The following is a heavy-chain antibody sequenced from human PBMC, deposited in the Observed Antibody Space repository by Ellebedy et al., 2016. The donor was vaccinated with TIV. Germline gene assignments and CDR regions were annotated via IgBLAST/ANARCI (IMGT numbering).Heavy chain of an antibody. CDR2: IYRSGST. Sequence: MPSETLSLTCTVSGYSISSGYYWGWIRQPPGKGLEWIGSIYRSGSTYYNPSLKSRVTISVDTSKNQFSLKLSSVTAADTAVYYCARDGTSTRFDPWGQGTLVTVSS. D-gene: IGHD2/OR15-2a*01. V-gene: IGHV4-38-2*02. CDR1: GYSISSGYY. CDR3: ARDGTSTRFDP. J-gene: IGHJ5*02.